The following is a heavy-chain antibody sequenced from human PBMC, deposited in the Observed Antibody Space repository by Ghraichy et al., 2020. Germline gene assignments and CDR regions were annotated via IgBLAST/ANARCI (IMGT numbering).Heavy chain of an antibody. CDR2: IYHSGST. CDR3: ARLTVATISALYYFDY. V-gene: IGHV4-4*02. CDR1: GGSISSSNW. D-gene: IGHD5-12*01. J-gene: IGHJ4*02. Sequence: GSLRLSCAVSGGSISSSNWWSWVRQPPGKGLEWIGEIYHSGSTNYNPSLKSRVTISVDKSKNQFSLKLSSVTAADTAVYYCARLTVATISALYYFDYWGQGTLVTVSS.